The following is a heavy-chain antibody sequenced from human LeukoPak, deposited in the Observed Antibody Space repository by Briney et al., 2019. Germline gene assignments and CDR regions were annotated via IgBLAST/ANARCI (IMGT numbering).Heavy chain of an antibody. Sequence: PGGSLRLSCVASGFSLSGYWMYWVRHPPGKGLEWVSIIGSSGGGIHYADSVKGRFTISRDNSKNALYLQMNSLRVEDTAVYYCAIDPNWGTHSWGQGVLVTVSS. V-gene: IGHV3-23*01. D-gene: IGHD7-27*01. CDR1: GFSLSGYW. CDR3: AIDPNWGTHS. CDR2: IGSSGGGI. J-gene: IGHJ4*02.